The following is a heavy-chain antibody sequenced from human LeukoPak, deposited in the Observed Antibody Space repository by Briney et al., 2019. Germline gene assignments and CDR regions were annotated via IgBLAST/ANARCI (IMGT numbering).Heavy chain of an antibody. J-gene: IGHJ4*02. CDR1: GGSVSSYY. CDR3: ARLYDSSGYGRNFDY. D-gene: IGHD3-22*01. CDR2: IYHGGRT. Sequence: SETLSLTCTVSGGSVSSYYWSWIRQPPGKGLEWIGSIYHGGRTYYNPSLKSRVTISVDTSENQFSLKLRSVTATDTAVYYCARLYDSSGYGRNFDYWGQGTLVTVSS. V-gene: IGHV4-59*08.